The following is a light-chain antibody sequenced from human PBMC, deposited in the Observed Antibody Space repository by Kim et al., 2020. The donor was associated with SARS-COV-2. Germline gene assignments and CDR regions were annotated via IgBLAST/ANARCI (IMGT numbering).Light chain of an antibody. CDR1: TGAVTSGYY. Sequence: GTVTLTCASSTGAVTSGYYPNWFQQKPGQAPRALIYSTSNKYSWTPARFSGSLLGGKAALTLSGVQPEDEAEYYCLLYYGGAQPWVFGGGTQLTVL. CDR3: LLYYGGAQPWV. V-gene: IGLV7-43*01. CDR2: STS. J-gene: IGLJ3*02.